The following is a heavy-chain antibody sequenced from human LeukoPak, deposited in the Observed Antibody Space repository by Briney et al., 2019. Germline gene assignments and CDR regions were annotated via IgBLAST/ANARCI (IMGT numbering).Heavy chain of an antibody. V-gene: IGHV1-18*04. Sequence: GASVKVSCKAAGYTFTSYGISWVRQAPGQGLEWMGWISAYNGNTNYAQKLQGRVTMTTDTSTSTAYMELRSLRSDDTAVYYCARGPDIVATTIPGGDYFDYWGQGTLVTVSS. CDR1: GYTFTSYG. CDR3: ARGPDIVATTIPGGDYFDY. CDR2: ISAYNGNT. D-gene: IGHD5-12*01. J-gene: IGHJ4*02.